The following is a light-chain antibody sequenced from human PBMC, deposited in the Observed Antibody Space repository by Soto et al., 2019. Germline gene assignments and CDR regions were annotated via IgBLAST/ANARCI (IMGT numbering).Light chain of an antibody. CDR2: SYD. CDR1: NSNIGSNP. CDR3: AAWDDSLGGLYV. J-gene: IGLJ1*01. V-gene: IGLV1-44*01. Sequence: QSVLTQPPSASGTPGQRVTISCSGSNSNIGSNPVNWFQQLPGTAPKLLIHSYDRRPSGVPDRFSASRSGTSASLAIIGLQSEDEADYYCAAWDDSLGGLYVFGTETKLTVL.